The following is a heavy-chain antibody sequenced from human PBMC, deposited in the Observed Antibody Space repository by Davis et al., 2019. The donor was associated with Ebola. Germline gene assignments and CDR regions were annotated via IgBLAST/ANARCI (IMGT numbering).Heavy chain of an antibody. CDR2: INAGNGNT. V-gene: IGHV1-3*01. Sequence: ASVKVSCKASGYTFTSYAMHWVRRAPGQRLEWMGWINAGNGNTKYSQKFQDRVTITRDTSANTAYMELSSLRSEDTAVYYCARPYCSGGSCYSAYFDYWGQGTLVTVSS. CDR3: ARPYCSGGSCYSAYFDY. D-gene: IGHD2-15*01. J-gene: IGHJ4*02. CDR1: GYTFTSYA.